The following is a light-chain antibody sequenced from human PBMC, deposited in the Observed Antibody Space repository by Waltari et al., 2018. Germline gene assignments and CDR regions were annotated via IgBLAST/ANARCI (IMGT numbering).Light chain of an antibody. V-gene: IGLV2-23*02. CDR1: YSNVGSYDL. CDR2: EVL. Sequence: QSALTQPASVSGSLGQSISISCSGTYSNVGSYDLVSWYHKRPGEAPKLLIYEVLKRPSGISNRVSGSKSGNAASLTISALQPEDEGTYYCCSYASSSPRLIFGGGTELSVL. CDR3: CSYASSSPRLI. J-gene: IGLJ2*01.